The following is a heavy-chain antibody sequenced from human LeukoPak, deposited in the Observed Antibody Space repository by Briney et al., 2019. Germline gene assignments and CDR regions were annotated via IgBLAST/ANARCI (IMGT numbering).Heavy chain of an antibody. CDR3: AKSAGRGYYDSSGYYLY. J-gene: IGHJ4*02. CDR1: GFTFSTYT. V-gene: IGHV3-30-3*02. CDR2: ISYDGNNK. D-gene: IGHD3-22*01. Sequence: GGSLRLSCAASGFTFSTYTMRWVRQAPGKGREWVAVISYDGNNKYYADSVKGRFTISRDNSKNTLYLQMNSLRAEDTAVYYCAKSAGRGYYDSSGYYLYWGQGTLVTVSS.